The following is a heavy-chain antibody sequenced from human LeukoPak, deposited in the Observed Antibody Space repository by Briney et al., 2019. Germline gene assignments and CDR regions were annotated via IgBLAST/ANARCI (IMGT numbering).Heavy chain of an antibody. J-gene: IGHJ1*01. Sequence: PGGSLRLSCEASGFTFSDYYMSWIRQAPGKGLECVAYISNSGSPIYYVDSVKGRFTISRDNSKNTLYLQMGSLRAEDMAVYYCARDGNYCGGDCYSGYEYFQHWGQGTLVTVSS. D-gene: IGHD2-21*02. CDR2: ISNSGSPI. CDR3: ARDGNYCGGDCYSGYEYFQH. V-gene: IGHV3-11*04. CDR1: GFTFSDYY.